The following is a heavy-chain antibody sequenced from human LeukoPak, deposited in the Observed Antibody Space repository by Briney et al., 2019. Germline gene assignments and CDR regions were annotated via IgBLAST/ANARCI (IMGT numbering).Heavy chain of an antibody. CDR3: ARDRRHTMIVVGREGWYFDL. D-gene: IGHD3-22*01. Sequence: SGGSLRLSCAASGFTFIGYSMNWVRPAPGKGLEWVSSISSSSSYIYYADSVKGRFTISRDNAKNSLYLQMNSLRAEDTAVYYCARDRRHTMIVVGREGWYFDLWGRGTLVTVSS. CDR1: GFTFIGYS. J-gene: IGHJ2*01. V-gene: IGHV3-21*01. CDR2: ISSSSSYI.